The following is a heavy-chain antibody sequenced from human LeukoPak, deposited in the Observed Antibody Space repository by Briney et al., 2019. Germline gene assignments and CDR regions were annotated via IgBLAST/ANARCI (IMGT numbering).Heavy chain of an antibody. V-gene: IGHV4-39*01. CDR3: ARGLRFLEWLANPDY. J-gene: IGHJ4*02. Sequence: PSETLSLTCTVSGGSISSSSYYWGWIRQPPGKGLEWIGSIYYSGSTYYNPSLKSRVTISVDTSKNQFSLKLSSVTAADTAVYYCARGLRFLEWLANPDYWGQGTLVTVSP. D-gene: IGHD3-3*01. CDR1: GGSISSSSYY. CDR2: IYYSGST.